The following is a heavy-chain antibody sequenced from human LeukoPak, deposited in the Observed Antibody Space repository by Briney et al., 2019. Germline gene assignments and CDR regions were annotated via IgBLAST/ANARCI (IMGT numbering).Heavy chain of an antibody. D-gene: IGHD2-21*01. CDR2: ISYDGSNK. CDR1: GFTFSSYG. V-gene: IGHV3-30*03. CDR3: ARDYSPWGWPYYYYGMGV. J-gene: IGHJ6*02. Sequence: GGSLRLSCAASGFTFSSYGMHWVRQAPGKGLEWVAVISYDGSNKYYADSVKGRFTISRDNSKNTLYLQMNSLRAEDTAVYYCARDYSPWGWPYYYYGMGVWGQGTTVTVSS.